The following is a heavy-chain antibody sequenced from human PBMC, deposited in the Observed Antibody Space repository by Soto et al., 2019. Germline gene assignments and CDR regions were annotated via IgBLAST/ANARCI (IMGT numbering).Heavy chain of an antibody. CDR3: ASHDPGARFDP. Sequence: QVQLVQSGAEVKKPGASVKVSCKAPRYIFNAYFMHWVRQAPGQGLEWLVWINPNNGATHYGLSFQGRVTMTRDTSISTAYMELSSLRSDDTAVYYCASHDPGARFDPGGQGTLVIVSS. CDR1: RYIFNAYF. J-gene: IGHJ5*02. CDR2: INPNNGAT. D-gene: IGHD1-1*01. V-gene: IGHV1-2*02.